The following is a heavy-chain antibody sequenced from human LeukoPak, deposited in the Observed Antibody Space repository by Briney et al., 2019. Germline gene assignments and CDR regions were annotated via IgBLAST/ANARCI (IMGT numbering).Heavy chain of an antibody. CDR1: GFTFSSYW. D-gene: IGHD3-22*01. CDR2: ISTDGSAT. Sequence: PGGSLRLPCAASGFTFSSYWMHWVRQAPGKGLVWVSRISTDGSATDYADSVKGRFAISRDNAENTLYLQMNSLRAEDTAVYYCARGGYYGSSGYYNFDYWGQGILVTVSS. V-gene: IGHV3-74*01. CDR3: ARGGYYGSSGYYNFDY. J-gene: IGHJ4*02.